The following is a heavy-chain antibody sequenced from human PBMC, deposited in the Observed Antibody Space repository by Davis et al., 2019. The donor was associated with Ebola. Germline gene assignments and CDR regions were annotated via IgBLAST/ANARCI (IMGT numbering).Heavy chain of an antibody. J-gene: IGHJ4*02. CDR3: ARSPYFDLDY. CDR1: GGTFSSYA. D-gene: IGHD2/OR15-2a*01. CDR2: ITPDNGVA. V-gene: IGHV1-2*06. Sequence: ASVKVSCKASGGTFSSYAINWVRQAPGQGLEWMGRITPDNGVASYAQKFQGRFTMTRDPSIATAYMELERLTSDDTAVYYCARSPYFDLDYWGQGTLVTVSS.